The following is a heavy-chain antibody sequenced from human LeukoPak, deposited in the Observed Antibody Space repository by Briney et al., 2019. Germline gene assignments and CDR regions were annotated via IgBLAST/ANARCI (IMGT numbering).Heavy chain of an antibody. CDR1: GYTFTGYY. CDR3: ARDDSSSWFNWFDP. V-gene: IGHV1-2*02. CDR2: INPNSGGT. J-gene: IGHJ5*02. D-gene: IGHD6-13*01. Sequence: ASVKVSCKASGYTFTGYYMHWVRQATGQGLEWMGWINPNSGGTNYAQKFQGRVTMTRDTSISTAYMELSRLRSDDTAVYYCARDDSSSWFNWFDPSGQGTLVTVSS.